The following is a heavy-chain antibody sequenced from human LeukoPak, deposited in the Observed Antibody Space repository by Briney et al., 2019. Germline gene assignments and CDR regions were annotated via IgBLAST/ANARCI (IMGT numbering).Heavy chain of an antibody. CDR1: GASVNIYY. CDR3: ARHYDSTGYPLDH. Sequence: SETLSLTCTVSGASVNIYYWSWIRQPPGKGLEWIGYMNSRGSTNYNPSLKSRVTISVDLSRSHFSLNLTSVTAADTAVYYCARHYDSTGYPLDHWGQGTLVTVSS. D-gene: IGHD3-22*01. CDR2: MNSRGST. J-gene: IGHJ5*02. V-gene: IGHV4-59*08.